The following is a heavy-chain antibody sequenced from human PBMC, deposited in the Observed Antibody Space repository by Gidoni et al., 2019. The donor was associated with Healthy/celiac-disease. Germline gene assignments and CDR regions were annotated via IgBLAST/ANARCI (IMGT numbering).Heavy chain of an antibody. V-gene: IGHV4-61*02. Sequence: QVQLQESGPGLVKPSQTLSLTCTVSGGSISSGSYYWSWIRQPAGKGLEWIGRIYTSGSTNYNPSLKSRVTISVDTSKNQFSLKLSSVTAADTAVYYCARVGSWYGFFDYWGQGTLVTVSS. J-gene: IGHJ4*02. CDR2: IYTSGST. CDR3: ARVGSWYGFFDY. CDR1: GGSISSGSYY. D-gene: IGHD6-13*01.